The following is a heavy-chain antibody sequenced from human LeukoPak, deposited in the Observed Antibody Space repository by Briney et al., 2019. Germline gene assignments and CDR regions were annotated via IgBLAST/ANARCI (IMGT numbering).Heavy chain of an antibody. V-gene: IGHV1-8*01. CDR3: ARTPKGSTIFGVVIGSLGGGLDY. D-gene: IGHD3-3*01. J-gene: IGHJ4*02. Sequence: ASVKVSCKASGYTFTSYDINWVRQATGQGLEWMGWMNPNSGNTGYAQKFQGRVTMTRNTSISTAYMELSSLRSEDTAVYYCARTPKGSTIFGVVIGSLGGGLDYWGQGTLVTVSS. CDR2: MNPNSGNT. CDR1: GYTFTSYD.